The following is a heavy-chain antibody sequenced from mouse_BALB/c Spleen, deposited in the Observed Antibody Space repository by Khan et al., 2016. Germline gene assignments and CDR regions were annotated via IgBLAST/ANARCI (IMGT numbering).Heavy chain of an antibody. CDR2: IDPESGDT. Sequence: VQLQQSGAELVRSGASVKLSCTASAYNIKDYYIHWVKQRPEQGLEWIGWIDPESGDTEYVPKFQGKATVTADTSYNTAYLQLSSLTSEDSAVYYCNAIYYGNYIYFDYWGQGTTRTVSS. CDR3: NAIYYGNYIYFDY. CDR1: AYNIKDYY. D-gene: IGHD2-1*01. V-gene: IGHV14-4*02. J-gene: IGHJ2*01.